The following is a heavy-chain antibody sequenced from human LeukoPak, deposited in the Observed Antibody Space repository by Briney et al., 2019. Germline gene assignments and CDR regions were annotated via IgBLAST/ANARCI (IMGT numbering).Heavy chain of an antibody. CDR3: VEEGYCSGGSCYPRVDY. Sequence: GGSLRLSCSASGFTFSSYAMHWVRQAPGKGLEYVSAISSNGGSTYYADSVKGRFTISRDNSKNTLYLQMSSLRAEDTAVYYCVEEGYCSGGSCYPRVDYWGQGTLVTVSS. CDR2: ISSNGGST. D-gene: IGHD2-15*01. CDR1: GFTFSSYA. V-gene: IGHV3-64D*06. J-gene: IGHJ4*02.